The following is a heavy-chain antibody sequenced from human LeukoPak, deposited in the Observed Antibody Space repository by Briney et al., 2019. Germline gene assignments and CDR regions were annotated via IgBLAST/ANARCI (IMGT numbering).Heavy chain of an antibody. CDR2: INPNTGAT. CDR3: ARDRVGSGWPRPYYFEK. D-gene: IGHD6-19*01. J-gene: IGHJ4*02. CDR1: GYAFTGYY. Sequence: GASVKVSCKPSGYAFTGYYIHWLRQAPGQGLEWTGWINPNTGATIYAQRFQGRVTMTRDTSINTAYMELSTLTSDDTGVYYCARDRVGSGWPRPYYFEKWGQGTLVTVSS. V-gene: IGHV1-2*02.